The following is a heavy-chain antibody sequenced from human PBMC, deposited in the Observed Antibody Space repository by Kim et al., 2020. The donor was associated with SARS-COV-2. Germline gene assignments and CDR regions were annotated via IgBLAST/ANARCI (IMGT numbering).Heavy chain of an antibody. V-gene: IGHV3-30*18. J-gene: IGHJ4*02. CDR3: AKVSGSSSWYSLFDY. CDR1: GFTFSSYG. Sequence: GGSLRLSCAASGFTFSSYGMHWVRQAPGKGLEWVAVISYDGSNKYYADSVKGRFTISRDNSKNTLYLQMNSLRAEDTAVYYCAKVSGSSSWYSLFDYWGQGTLVTVSS. D-gene: IGHD6-13*01. CDR2: ISYDGSNK.